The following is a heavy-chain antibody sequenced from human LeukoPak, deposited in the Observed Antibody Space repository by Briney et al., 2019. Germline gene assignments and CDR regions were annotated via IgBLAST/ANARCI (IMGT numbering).Heavy chain of an antibody. D-gene: IGHD3-22*01. V-gene: IGHV3-49*04. CDR3: TRGLYYYDSSGYPATVDY. J-gene: IGHJ4*02. CDR1: GFTFGDYA. Sequence: GGSLRLSCTASGFTFGDYAMSWVRQAPGKGLEWVGFIRRKAYGGTTEYAASVKGRFTISRDDSKSIAYLQMNSLKTEDTAVYYCTRGLYYYDSSGYPATVDYWGQGTLVTVSS. CDR2: IRRKAYGGTT.